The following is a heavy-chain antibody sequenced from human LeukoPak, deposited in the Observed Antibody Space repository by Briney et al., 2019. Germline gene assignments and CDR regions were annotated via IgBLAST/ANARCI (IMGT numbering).Heavy chain of an antibody. CDR3: ARMSYDSSPV. J-gene: IGHJ4*02. Sequence: SQTLSLTSAISGDSVSSNSAAWNWIRQSPSRGLEWLGRTYYRSKWFNNYAVSLKSRITINPDSSKNQYSLHLNSVTPEDTAVYYCARMSYDSSPVWGRGTLVTVSS. CDR1: GDSVSSNSAA. D-gene: IGHD6-13*01. V-gene: IGHV6-1*01. CDR2: TYYRSKWFN.